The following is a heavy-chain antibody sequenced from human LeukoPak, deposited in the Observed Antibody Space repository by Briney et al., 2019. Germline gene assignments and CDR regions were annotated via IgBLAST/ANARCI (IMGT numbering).Heavy chain of an antibody. Sequence: NPSETLSLTCTVSGGSISSGSYYWSWIRQPAGKGLEWIGRIYTSGSTNYNPSLKSRVTISVDTSKNQFSLKLSSVTAADTAVYYCARGDYGDYHDAFEIWGQGTVVTVSS. CDR1: GGSISSGSYY. D-gene: IGHD4-17*01. V-gene: IGHV4-61*02. CDR3: ARGDYGDYHDAFEI. CDR2: IYTSGST. J-gene: IGHJ3*02.